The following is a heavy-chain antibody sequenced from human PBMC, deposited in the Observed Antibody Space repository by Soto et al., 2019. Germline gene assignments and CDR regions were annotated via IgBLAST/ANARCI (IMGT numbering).Heavy chain of an antibody. J-gene: IGHJ6*01. CDR3: ARGVQLLNHYGMDV. CDR2: INPNSGGT. Sequence: ASVKVSCKASGYTFTGYYMHWVRQAPGQGLEWMGWINPNSGGTNYAQKFQGWVTMTRDTSISTAYMELSRLRSDDTAVYYCARGVQLLNHYGMDVWGQGTTVTVSS. D-gene: IGHD3-3*01. V-gene: IGHV1-2*04. CDR1: GYTFTGYY.